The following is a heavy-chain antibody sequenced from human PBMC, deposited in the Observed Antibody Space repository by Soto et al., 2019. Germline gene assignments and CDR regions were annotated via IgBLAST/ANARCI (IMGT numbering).Heavy chain of an antibody. CDR3: ARITRLRYFDWLLDY. CDR2: IDWDDDK. D-gene: IGHD3-9*01. V-gene: IGHV2-70*01. CDR1: GFSLSTSGMC. Sequence: GSGPTLVNPTQTLTLTCTFSGFSLSTSGMCVSWIRQPPGKALEWLALIDWDDDKYYSTSLKTRLTISKDTSKNQVVLTMTNMDPVDTATYYCARITRLRYFDWLLDYWGQGTLVTVSS. J-gene: IGHJ4*02.